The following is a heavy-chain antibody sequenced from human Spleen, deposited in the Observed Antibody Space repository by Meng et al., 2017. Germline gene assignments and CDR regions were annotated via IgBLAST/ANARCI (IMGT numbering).Heavy chain of an antibody. CDR2: IKSKPDGETI. Sequence: GESLKISCEGSGFTFSNAYMTWVRQVPGKRLEWVGRIKSKPDGETIDYAAPVKGRFTISRDNAKNSLYLQMNSLRVEDTAVYYCARARYNYDYELFDYWGQGILVTVSS. CDR1: GFTFSNAY. D-gene: IGHD5-18*01. V-gene: IGHV3-15*01. J-gene: IGHJ4*02. CDR3: ARARYNYDYELFDY.